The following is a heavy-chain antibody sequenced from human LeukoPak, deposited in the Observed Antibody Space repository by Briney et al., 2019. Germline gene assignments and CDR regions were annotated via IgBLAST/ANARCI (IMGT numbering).Heavy chain of an antibody. J-gene: IGHJ6*02. D-gene: IGHD6-19*01. CDR2: INHSGST. Sequence: SETLSLTCAVYGGSFSGYYRSWIRQPPGKGLEWIGEINHSGSTNYNPSLKSRVTISVDTSKNQFSLKLSSVTAADTAVYYCARVVADPQYYYYGMDVWGQGTTVTVSS. V-gene: IGHV4-34*01. CDR3: ARVVADPQYYYYGMDV. CDR1: GGSFSGYY.